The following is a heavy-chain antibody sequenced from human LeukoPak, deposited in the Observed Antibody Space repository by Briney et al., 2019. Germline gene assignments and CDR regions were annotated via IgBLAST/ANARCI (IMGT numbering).Heavy chain of an antibody. CDR3: ASGYSSGCDAFDI. J-gene: IGHJ3*02. D-gene: IGHD6-19*01. V-gene: IGHV3-74*01. CDR2: INSDGSST. Sequence: GGSLRLSCAASGFTFSSYWMHWVRQAPGKGLVWVSRINSDGSSTRYADSVKGRFTISRDNAKNSLYLQMNSLRAEDTAVYYCASGYSSGCDAFDIWGQGTMVTVSS. CDR1: GFTFSSYW.